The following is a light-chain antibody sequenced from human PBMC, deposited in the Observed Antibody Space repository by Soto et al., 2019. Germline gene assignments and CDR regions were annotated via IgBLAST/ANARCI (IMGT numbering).Light chain of an antibody. J-gene: IGKJ1*01. Sequence: IQMTQSPSTLSASVGDRVTITCRASQSISSWLAWYQQKPGKAPKLLIYDASSLQSGVPSRFGGSGSGTEFTLTISSLQPDDFATYYCQQYDSYRTFGQGTKVEIK. CDR2: DAS. CDR3: QQYDSYRT. V-gene: IGKV1-5*01. CDR1: QSISSW.